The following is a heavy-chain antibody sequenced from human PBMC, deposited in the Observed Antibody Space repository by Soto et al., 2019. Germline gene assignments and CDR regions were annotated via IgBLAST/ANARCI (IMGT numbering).Heavy chain of an antibody. CDR1: GFSLTTSGVG. D-gene: IGHD3-3*01. V-gene: IGHV2-5*02. CDR2: IYWDDDK. CDR3: AHRILRTVFGLVTTTAIYFDF. Sequence: QITLNESGPTVVKPAETLTLTCTFSGFSLTTSGVGVVWIRQSPGKAPEWLARIYWDDDKRYSAPLKSRLTITQDTSKHQVVLTMASVDPADTATYYCAHRILRTVFGLVTTTAIYFDFWGQGTPVVVSS. J-gene: IGHJ4*02.